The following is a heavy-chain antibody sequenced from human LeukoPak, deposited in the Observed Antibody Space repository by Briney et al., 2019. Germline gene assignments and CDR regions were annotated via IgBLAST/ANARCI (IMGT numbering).Heavy chain of an antibody. CDR1: GGSISSYY. J-gene: IGHJ3*02. CDR3: ARVRLCSGWYCDAFDI. CDR2: IYTSGST. D-gene: IGHD6-19*01. Sequence: PSQTLSLTCTVSGGSISSYYWSWIRQPAGKGLEWIGRIYTSGSTNYNPSLKSRVTMSVDTSKNQFSLKLSSVTAADTAVYYCARVRLCSGWYCDAFDIWGQGTMVTVSS. V-gene: IGHV4-4*07.